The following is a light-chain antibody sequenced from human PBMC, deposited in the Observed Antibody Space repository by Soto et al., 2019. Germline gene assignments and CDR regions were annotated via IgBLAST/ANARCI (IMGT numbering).Light chain of an antibody. CDR2: AAS. V-gene: IGKV1-17*01. J-gene: IGKJ5*01. CDR3: LQHNDYPPLT. Sequence: DIQMTQSPSSLSASVGDRVTITCRASQGIRNDLAWYQQKPGKAPKRLIYAASSLQSGVPSRFSGSGSGTEFTLTISSLQPEDFATFYCLQHNDYPPLTFGQGTRLEIK. CDR1: QGIRND.